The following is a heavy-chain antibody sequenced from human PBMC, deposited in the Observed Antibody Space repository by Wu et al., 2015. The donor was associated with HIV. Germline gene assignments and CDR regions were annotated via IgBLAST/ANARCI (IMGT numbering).Heavy chain of an antibody. CDR1: EDFFTNYA. CDR3: ARDYKGLGIYSGMDV. V-gene: IGHV1-69*05. J-gene: IGHJ6*02. Sequence: QVQLVQSGTEVKKPGSSVQVSCKASEDFFTNYAVNWVRQAPGQGLEWMGGIIPIVGTPRYAQRFHGRVTISTDETTSTVYLEVSSLRSEDTALYYCARDYKGLGIYSGMDVWGQGTTVTVSS. D-gene: IGHD3-16*01. CDR2: IIPIVGTP.